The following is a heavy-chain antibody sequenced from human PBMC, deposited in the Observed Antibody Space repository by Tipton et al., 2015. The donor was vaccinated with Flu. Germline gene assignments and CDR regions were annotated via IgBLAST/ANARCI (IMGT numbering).Heavy chain of an antibody. V-gene: IGHV4-59*08. CDR3: ARLSYYDVDLKNFYFDY. D-gene: IGHD3-10*02. Sequence: LSLTCSVSGGSISSHYWSWIRQPPGKGLEWIGYIYSSGSTNYNLSLKSRVTMSVDTSKNQFSLKLSSVTAADTAVYYCARLSYYDVDLKNFYFDYWGQGALVTVSS. CDR1: GGSISSHY. CDR2: IYSSGST. J-gene: IGHJ4*02.